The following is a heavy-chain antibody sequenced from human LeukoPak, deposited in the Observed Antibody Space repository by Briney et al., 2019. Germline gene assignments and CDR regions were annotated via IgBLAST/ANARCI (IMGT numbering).Heavy chain of an antibody. V-gene: IGHV4-38-2*02. CDR1: GYSISSGYC. D-gene: IGHD2-2*02. Sequence: SETLSLTCTVSGYSISSGYCWGWIRQPPGKGLEWIGSIYHSGSTYYNPSLKSRVTISVDTSKNQFSLKLSSVTAADTAVYYCAKLGYCGSTSCYTIVPTNYFDYWGQGTLVTVSS. CDR3: AKLGYCGSTSCYTIVPTNYFDY. J-gene: IGHJ4*02. CDR2: IYHSGST.